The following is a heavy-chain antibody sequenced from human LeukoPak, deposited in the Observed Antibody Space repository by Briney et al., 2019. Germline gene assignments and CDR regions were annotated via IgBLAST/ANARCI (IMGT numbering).Heavy chain of an antibody. CDR2: ISAYNGNT. D-gene: IGHD2-2*01. Sequence: ASVKVSCKASGYTFTSYGISWVRQAPGQGPEWMGWISAYNGNTNYAQKLQGRVTMTTDTSTSTAYMELRSLRSDDTAVYYCASPSHCSSTSCLEFDYWGQGTLVTVSS. V-gene: IGHV1-18*01. CDR3: ASPSHCSSTSCLEFDY. J-gene: IGHJ4*02. CDR1: GYTFTSYG.